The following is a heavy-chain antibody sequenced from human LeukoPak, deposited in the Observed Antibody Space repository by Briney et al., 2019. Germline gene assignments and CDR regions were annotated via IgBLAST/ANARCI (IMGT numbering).Heavy chain of an antibody. J-gene: IGHJ4*02. Sequence: GGSLRLSCAASGFTFSSYVMSWVRQASGKGLECVSAMSGSGGSTYYADSVKGRFTISRDNSKHTLYLQMNSLGAEDTAVYSCAKMSGITMIRGVISFDFWGQGTLVTVSS. CDR2: MSGSGGST. CDR1: GFTFSSYV. D-gene: IGHD3-10*01. V-gene: IGHV3-23*01. CDR3: AKMSGITMIRGVISFDF.